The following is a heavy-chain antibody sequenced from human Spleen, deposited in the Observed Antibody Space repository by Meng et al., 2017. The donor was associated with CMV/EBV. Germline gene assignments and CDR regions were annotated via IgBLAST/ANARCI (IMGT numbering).Heavy chain of an antibody. CDR1: GYTFTGYY. V-gene: IGHV1-2*02. D-gene: IGHD3-16*01. Sequence: ASVKVSCKASGYTFTGYYIHWVRQAPGQGLEWLGWMYPDTGGTKYAQNFQGRVTMTRDTSISTAYMELSSLRPDDTAVYFCASVYYNNYDPFDYWGQGTLVTVSS. CDR2: MYPDTGGT. J-gene: IGHJ4*02. CDR3: ASVYYNNYDPFDY.